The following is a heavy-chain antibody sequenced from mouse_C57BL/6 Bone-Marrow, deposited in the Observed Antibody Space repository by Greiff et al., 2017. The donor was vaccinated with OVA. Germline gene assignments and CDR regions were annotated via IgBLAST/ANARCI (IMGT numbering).Heavy chain of an antibody. CDR2: IYPRSGNT. D-gene: IGHD1-1*01. Sequence: VKLVESGAELARPGASVKLSCKASGYTFTSYGISWVKQRTGQGLEWIGEIYPRSGNTYYNEKFKGKATLTADKSSSTAYMELRSLTSEDSAVYFCARRTGDYGKAYWGQGTTLTVSS. CDR1: GYTFTSYG. V-gene: IGHV1-81*01. J-gene: IGHJ2*01. CDR3: ARRTGDYGKAY.